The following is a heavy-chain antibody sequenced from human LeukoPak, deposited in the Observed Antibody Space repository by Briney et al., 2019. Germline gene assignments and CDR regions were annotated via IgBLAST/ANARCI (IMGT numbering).Heavy chain of an antibody. V-gene: IGHV1-69*05. D-gene: IGHD5-12*01. CDR2: IIPIFGTA. CDR1: GGTFSSYA. J-gene: IGHJ6*03. Sequence: GASVKVSCKASGGTFSSYAISWVRQAPGQGLEWMGGIIPIFGTANYAQKFQGRVTITTDESTSTAYMELSSLRSEDTAVYYCARGPRVATIRDYYYYYMDVWGKGTTVTVSS. CDR3: ARGPRVATIRDYYYYYMDV.